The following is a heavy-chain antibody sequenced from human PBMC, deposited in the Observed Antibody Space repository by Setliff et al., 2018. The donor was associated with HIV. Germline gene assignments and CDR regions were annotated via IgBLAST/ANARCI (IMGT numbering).Heavy chain of an antibody. CDR3: ARASAHLLYWYFDL. CDR2: IYSGGST. V-gene: IGHV3-53*01. J-gene: IGHJ2*01. Sequence: PSETLRLSCAASGFTVSSNYMSWVRQAPGKGLEWVSLIYSGGSTYYSDSVKGRFTISRDNSKNTLYLQMNNLRAEDTAVYYCARASAHLLYWYFDLWGRGTLVTVSS. CDR1: GFTVSSNY.